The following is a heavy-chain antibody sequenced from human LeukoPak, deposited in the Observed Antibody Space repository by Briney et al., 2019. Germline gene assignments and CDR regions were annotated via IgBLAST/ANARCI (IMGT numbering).Heavy chain of an antibody. J-gene: IGHJ4*02. Sequence: GGSLRLSCAASGLSISIYGMSWVRQAPGKGLEWVSAISGSGDGTYYADSVKGRFTISRDNSKNTLYLQMNSLRAEDTAVYYCASPGSAYYYNSGNYYRKYYFDYWGQGTLVSVSS. D-gene: IGHD3-10*01. CDR1: GLSISIYG. CDR3: ASPGSAYYYNSGNYYRKYYFDY. V-gene: IGHV3-23*01. CDR2: ISGSGDGT.